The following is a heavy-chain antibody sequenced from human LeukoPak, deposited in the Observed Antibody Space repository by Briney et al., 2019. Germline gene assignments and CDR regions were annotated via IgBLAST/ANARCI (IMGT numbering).Heavy chain of an antibody. CDR2: ISWDGGST. D-gene: IGHD4-17*01. Sequence: GGSLRLSCAASGFSFDDYAMHWVRQAPGKGLEWVSLISWDGGSTYYADSVKGRFTISRDNSKNSLYRQMNSLRAEDTALYYCAKDTDYGDYYYGMDVWGKGTTVTVSS. J-gene: IGHJ6*04. V-gene: IGHV3-43D*04. CDR1: GFSFDDYA. CDR3: AKDTDYGDYYYGMDV.